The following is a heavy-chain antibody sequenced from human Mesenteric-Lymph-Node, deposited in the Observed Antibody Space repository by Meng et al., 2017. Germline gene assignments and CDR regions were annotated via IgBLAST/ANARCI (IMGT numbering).Heavy chain of an antibody. Sequence: QAKVQEAGQCLVKPSETLALTCTGSGASVDSGSYHWSWVRQPPGKGLECIGYTYNGWSTYYNPSLKSRVSMSVDTSKNQFSLQLNSVTPEDTAVYYCARERYSSGWYSWFDPWGQGTLVTVSS. V-gene: IGHV4-30-4*01. CDR1: GASVDSGSYH. J-gene: IGHJ5*02. CDR3: ARERYSSGWYSWFDP. CDR2: TYNGWST. D-gene: IGHD6-19*01.